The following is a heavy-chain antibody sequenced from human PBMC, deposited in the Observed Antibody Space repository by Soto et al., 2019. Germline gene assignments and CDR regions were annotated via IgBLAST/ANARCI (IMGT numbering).Heavy chain of an antibody. CDR3: AREGYLVDSSASAFEI. J-gene: IGHJ3*02. D-gene: IGHD3-16*01. CDR2: IWYDGSNK. Sequence: QVQVVESGGGVVQPGRSLRLSCTTPGFTLSSYVMHWVRQAPGKGLEWVAVIWYDGSNKYYADSVKGRFIISKDNSQNTLYLQMNSLRADDTAVQDCAREGYLVDSSASAFEIWGQGTMVNLSS. CDR1: GFTLSSYV. V-gene: IGHV3-33*01.